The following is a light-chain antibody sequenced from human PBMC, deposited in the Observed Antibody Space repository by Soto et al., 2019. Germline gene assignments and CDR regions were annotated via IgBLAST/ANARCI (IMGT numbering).Light chain of an antibody. CDR3: QQYNNWPPAT. J-gene: IGKJ1*01. CDR2: GVS. V-gene: IGKV3-15*01. CDR1: QTIVNN. Sequence: EIVMTQSPATLSVSPGERATLSCRASQTIVNNLAWYQQKPGQAPRLLMYGVSTRATGVPARFSGSGSGTECTLTISSLQSEDFAVYSCQQYNNWPPATFGQGTKVEIK.